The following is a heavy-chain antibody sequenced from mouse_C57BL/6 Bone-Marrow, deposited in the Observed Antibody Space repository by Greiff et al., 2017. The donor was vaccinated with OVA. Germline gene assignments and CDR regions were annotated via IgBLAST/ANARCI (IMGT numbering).Heavy chain of an antibody. CDR2: INPSNGGT. CDR3: ARFLYDYDDGYYFDY. J-gene: IGHJ2*01. Sequence: QVQLKQPGTELVKPGASVKLSCKASGYTFTSYWMHWVKQRPGQGLEWIGNINPSNGGTNYNEKFKSKATLTVDKSSSTAYMQLSSLTSEDSAVYYCARFLYDYDDGYYFDYWGQGTTLTVSS. D-gene: IGHD2-4*01. CDR1: GYTFTSYW. V-gene: IGHV1-53*01.